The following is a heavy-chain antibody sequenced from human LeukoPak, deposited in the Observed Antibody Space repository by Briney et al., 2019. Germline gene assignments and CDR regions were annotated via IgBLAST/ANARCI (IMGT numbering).Heavy chain of an antibody. CDR2: INYSGST. V-gene: IGHV4-59*08. Sequence: SETLSLTCTVSGGSIGNYYGSWIRQPPGKGLEWIGYINYSGSTKYNPSVKSRVTISIDMSKRQFSLRLSSVTAADTAVYYCARMRGVWGQGTLVTVSS. J-gene: IGHJ4*02. CDR1: GGSIGNYY. D-gene: IGHD3-10*01. CDR3: ARMRGV.